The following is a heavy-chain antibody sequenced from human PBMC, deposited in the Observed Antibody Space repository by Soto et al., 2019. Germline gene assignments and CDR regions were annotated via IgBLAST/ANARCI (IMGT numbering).Heavy chain of an antibody. CDR3: AKAGGTGFSNDTSDYDPYYLAH. CDR2: ITVYNSKT. D-gene: IGHD3-22*01. J-gene: IGHJ4*02. Sequence: QVQLVQSGPEVKKPGASVKVSCKTSGYIFTTYGIAWVRQAPGQGLEWMGWITVYNSKTNYAQEIQGRVTITTDTFTNTAYMELRKLRTDDTGVYYCAKAGGTGFSNDTSDYDPYYLAHWGQGTLVSVPS. V-gene: IGHV1-18*01. CDR1: GYIFTTYG.